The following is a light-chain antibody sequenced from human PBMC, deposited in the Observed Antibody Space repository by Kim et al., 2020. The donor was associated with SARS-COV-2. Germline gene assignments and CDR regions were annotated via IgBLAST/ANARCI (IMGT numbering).Light chain of an antibody. CDR3: QQRSNWPPALT. CDR1: QSVSTY. V-gene: IGKV3-11*01. J-gene: IGKJ4*01. CDR2: DAS. Sequence: EIVLTQSPATLSLSPGERATLSCRASQSVSTYLAWYQQKPGQAPRLLIYDASNRATGIPDRFSGSRSGTDFTLTISSLESEDFAVYYCQQRSNWPPALTFGGGTKVDIK.